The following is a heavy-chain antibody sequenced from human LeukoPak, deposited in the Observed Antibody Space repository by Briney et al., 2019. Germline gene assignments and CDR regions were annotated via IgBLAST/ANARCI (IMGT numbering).Heavy chain of an antibody. J-gene: IGHJ5*02. CDR3: ARDRPHNRFDP. V-gene: IGHV1-46*01. Sequence: ASVKVSCKASGYTFSTYYIHWVRQAPGEGLEWVGLIHPGVGSTNYAQKFRGRVTMTTDTATTTVHMELTSLKSEDTAVYYCARDRPHNRFDPWGQGTLVTVSP. CDR1: GYTFSTYY. CDR2: IHPGVGST.